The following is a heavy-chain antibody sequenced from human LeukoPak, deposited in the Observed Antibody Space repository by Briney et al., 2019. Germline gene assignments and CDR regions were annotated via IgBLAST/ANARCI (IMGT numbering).Heavy chain of an antibody. Sequence: GGSLRLSCEASGFTFGNYAMNWVRQAPGKGLVWVSTISGTGSSTYYADSAKGRFTISRDNSKDTLFLQLNSLTAADTAMYFCAKASVAIPQYCNSWGQGTLVTVSS. J-gene: IGHJ5*02. CDR2: ISGTGSST. V-gene: IGHV3-23*01. CDR1: GFTFGNYA. CDR3: AKASVAIPQYCNS. D-gene: IGHD2-2*02.